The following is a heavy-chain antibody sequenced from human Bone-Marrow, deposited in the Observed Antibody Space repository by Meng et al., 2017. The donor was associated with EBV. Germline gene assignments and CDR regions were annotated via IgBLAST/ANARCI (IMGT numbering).Heavy chain of an antibody. V-gene: IGHV1-69*01. D-gene: IGHD3-10*01. CDR1: GGTFRSDA. CDR2: LIPLSDAP. Sequence: QGQVVASGVEVKKPGSSVKVSCKTSGGTFRSDAISWVRQAPGQGLEWMGGLIPLSDAPHYAQKFQGRVTITADESTSTHYLDLSGLRAEDTAVYYCASESGRGFTPDYWGQGTLVTVSS. J-gene: IGHJ4*02. CDR3: ASESGRGFTPDY.